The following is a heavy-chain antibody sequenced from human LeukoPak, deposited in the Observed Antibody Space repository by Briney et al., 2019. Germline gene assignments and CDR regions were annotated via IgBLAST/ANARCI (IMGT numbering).Heavy chain of an antibody. CDR3: ARGPHYYSYYGLDV. CDR2: IYYTGST. Sequence: SETLSLTCTVSGGSISSGGYYWSWIRRPPGKGLEWIGSIYYTGSTNYNPSLESRVTMSVDTSKNQFSLKLSSLTAADTAVYFCARGPHYYSYYGLDVWGQGTTVTVSS. V-gene: IGHV4-61*08. CDR1: GGSISSGGYY. J-gene: IGHJ6*02.